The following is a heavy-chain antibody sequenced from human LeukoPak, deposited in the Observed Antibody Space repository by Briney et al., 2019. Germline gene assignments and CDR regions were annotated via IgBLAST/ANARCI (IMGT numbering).Heavy chain of an antibody. CDR2: ISSSKTYI. V-gene: IGHV3-21*01. D-gene: IGHD5-12*01. CDR1: GFPFSSYS. J-gene: IGHJ4*02. CDR3: ERSGFFDY. Sequence: GGSLRLSCAASGFPFSSYSMNWVRQAPGKGLEWVASISSSKTYIYYADSVKGRFTISRDNAKNSLYLQMNSLRAEDTAVYYCERSGFFDYWGQGTLVTVSS.